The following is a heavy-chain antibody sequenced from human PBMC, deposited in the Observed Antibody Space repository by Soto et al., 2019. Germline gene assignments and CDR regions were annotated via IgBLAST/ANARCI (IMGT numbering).Heavy chain of an antibody. CDR3: VHSRCGGDCLQSYSSHYYYGMDI. D-gene: IGHD2-21*02. V-gene: IGHV2-5*02. Sequence: QITLKESGPTLVKPTQTLTLTCTFSGFSLSTGGMGVGWIRQPPGKALEWLALIYWDGDRRYRPSLMSRLTIAKDTSKNQGVLTMTNMDPVDTATYYCVHSRCGGDCLQSYSSHYYYGMDIWGQGTTVTVSS. CDR2: IYWDGDR. CDR1: GFSLSTGGMG. J-gene: IGHJ6*02.